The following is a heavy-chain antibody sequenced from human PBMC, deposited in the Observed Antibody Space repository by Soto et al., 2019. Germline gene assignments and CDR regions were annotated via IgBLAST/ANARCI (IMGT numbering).Heavy chain of an antibody. J-gene: IGHJ4*02. V-gene: IGHV3-33*01. D-gene: IGHD6-6*01. Sequence: GGSLRLSCAASGFTFSSYGMHWVRQAPGKGLEWVAVIWYDGSNKYYADSVKGRFTISRDNSKNTLYLQMNSLRAEDTAVYYCARELGQLVFGGLDYWGQGTLVTVSS. CDR2: IWYDGSNK. CDR1: GFTFSSYG. CDR3: ARELGQLVFGGLDY.